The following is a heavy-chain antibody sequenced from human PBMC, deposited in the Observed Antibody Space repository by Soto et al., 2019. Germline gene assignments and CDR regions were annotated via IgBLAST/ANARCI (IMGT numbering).Heavy chain of an antibody. Sequence: QVQLVESGGGVVQPGTSLRLSCAASGFTFSTYGMHWVRQAPGKGLEWVAVIWYDGSNKYHGDSLKGRFTISRDNSKKTVYLQMNNLRAEDTAVYYCGRDGALGDTAVVDSWGQGTLVIVSS. D-gene: IGHD5-18*01. CDR1: GFTFSTYG. V-gene: IGHV3-33*01. J-gene: IGHJ4*02. CDR2: IWYDGSNK. CDR3: GRDGALGDTAVVDS.